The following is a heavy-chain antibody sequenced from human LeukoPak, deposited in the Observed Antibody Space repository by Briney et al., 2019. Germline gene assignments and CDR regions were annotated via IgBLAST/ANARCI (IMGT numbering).Heavy chain of an antibody. CDR2: ISSSSSTI. CDR3: ASWMTTVKYGMDV. D-gene: IGHD4-17*01. Sequence: GGSLRLSCAASGFTFSSYSMNWVRQAPGKGLEWVSYISSSSSTIYYADSVKGRFTISRDNAKNSLYLQMNSLRAEDTAVYYCASWMTTVKYGMDVWGQGTTVTVSS. J-gene: IGHJ6*02. V-gene: IGHV3-48*01. CDR1: GFTFSSYS.